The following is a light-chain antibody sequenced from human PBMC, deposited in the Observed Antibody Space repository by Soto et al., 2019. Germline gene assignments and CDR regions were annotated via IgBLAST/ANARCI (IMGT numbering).Light chain of an antibody. CDR2: KAS. V-gene: IGKV1-5*03. J-gene: IGKJ1*01. CDR1: QSVSRW. CDR3: QQYDVYSPWM. Sequence: DIQMTQSPSTVSASVGDRVTITCRASQSVSRWLAWYKQKPGEAPKLLIYKASNLESGVSSRFSGSGSGTEFTLTISSLQPDDSATYYCQQYDVYSPWMFGQGTKVDIK.